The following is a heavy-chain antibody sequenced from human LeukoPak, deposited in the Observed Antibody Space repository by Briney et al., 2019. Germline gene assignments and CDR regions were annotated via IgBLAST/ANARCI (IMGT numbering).Heavy chain of an antibody. Sequence: PGGSLRLSCAASGFTFSRYWMSWVRQAPGKGLEWVANIKEDGGEKFHVDSVKGRFTISRDNAKKSLYLQMNSLRAEDTAVYFCARRHQGPAPFDYWGQGTLVTVSS. CDR1: GFTFSRYW. V-gene: IGHV3-7*01. CDR3: ARRHQGPAPFDY. D-gene: IGHD2-2*01. CDR2: IKEDGGEK. J-gene: IGHJ4*02.